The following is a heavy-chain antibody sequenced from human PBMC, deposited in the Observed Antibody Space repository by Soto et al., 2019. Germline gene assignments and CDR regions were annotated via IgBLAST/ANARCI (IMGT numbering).Heavy chain of an antibody. Sequence: HPGGSLRLSCAASGFTFSSYSMNWVRQAPGKGLEWVSYISSSSSTIYYADSVKGRFTISRDNAKNSLYLQMNSLRAEDTAVYYCARDQYYGDYDRNYYYYYGMDVWGQGTTVTVSS. CDR3: ARDQYYGDYDRNYYYYYGMDV. CDR1: GFTFSSYS. CDR2: ISSSSSTI. V-gene: IGHV3-48*01. J-gene: IGHJ6*02. D-gene: IGHD4-17*01.